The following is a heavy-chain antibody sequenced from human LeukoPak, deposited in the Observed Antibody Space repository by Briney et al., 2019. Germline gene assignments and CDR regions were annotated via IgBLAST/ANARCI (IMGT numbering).Heavy chain of an antibody. V-gene: IGHV3-7*01. D-gene: IGHD6-13*01. CDR3: ARDKLGYYYYYMDV. J-gene: IGHJ6*03. CDR1: GFTFSSYA. CDR2: IKQDGSEK. Sequence: PGGSLRLSCAASGFTFSSYAMSWVRQAPGKGLEWVANIKQDGSEKYYVDSVKGRFTISRDNAKNSLYLQMNSLRAEDTAVYYCARDKLGYYYYYMDVWGKGTTVTVSS.